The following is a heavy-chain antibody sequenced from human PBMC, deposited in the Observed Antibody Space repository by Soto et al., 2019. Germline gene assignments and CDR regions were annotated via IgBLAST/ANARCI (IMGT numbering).Heavy chain of an antibody. D-gene: IGHD3-22*01. J-gene: IGHJ4*02. CDR2: LTGSGG. CDR1: GFIFSNFD. V-gene: IGHV3-23*01. CDR3: AKHAPDYYDSSRFDSFESAYLDY. Sequence: PGGSLRLSCAASGFIFSNFDMSWVRQAPGKGLEWVSRLTGSGGAYADPVKGRFTISRDNSKNTLYLQMNSLRAEDTAVYYCAKHAPDYYDSSRFDSFESAYLDYWGQGTLVTVSS.